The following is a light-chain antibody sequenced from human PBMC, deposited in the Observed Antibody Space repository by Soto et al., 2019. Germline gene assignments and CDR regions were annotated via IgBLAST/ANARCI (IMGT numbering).Light chain of an antibody. CDR3: AAWDDILNGYV. CDR1: NSNIGSNP. V-gene: IGLV1-44*01. CDR2: TND. J-gene: IGLJ1*01. Sequence: SVLTQPPSASGTPGQRVTISCSGSNSNIGSNPVNWYQQLPGTAPKLLINTNDQRPSGVPDRFSGSKSGTSASLAISGLQSEDEADYYCAAWDDILNGYVFATGTKVTVL.